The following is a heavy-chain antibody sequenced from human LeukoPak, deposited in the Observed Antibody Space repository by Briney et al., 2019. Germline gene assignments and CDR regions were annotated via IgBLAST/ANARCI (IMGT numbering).Heavy chain of an antibody. Sequence: GGSLRLSCAASGFTVSSNYMSWVRQAPGKGLEWVSVIYSGGSTYYADSVKGRFTISRDNSKNTLYLQMNSLRAEDTAVYYCAKAGMVAAAGTFYYFDYWGQGTLVTVSS. J-gene: IGHJ4*02. V-gene: IGHV3-53*05. CDR1: GFTVSSNY. CDR3: AKAGMVAAAGTFYYFDY. CDR2: IYSGGST. D-gene: IGHD6-13*01.